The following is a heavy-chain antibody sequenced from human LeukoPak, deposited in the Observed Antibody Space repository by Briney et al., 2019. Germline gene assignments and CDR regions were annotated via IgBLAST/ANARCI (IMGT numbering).Heavy chain of an antibody. CDR3: TANRYCSGGSCLRDSYYYYGMDV. CDR2: IKSKPDGGTT. J-gene: IGHJ6*02. Sequence: GGSLRLSCAASGFTFIDAWMTWVRQTPGKGLEWVGRIKSKPDGGTTDYAAPVKGRFTTSRDDSKNTLYLQMNSLETEDTAVYYCTANRYCSGGSCLRDSYYYYGMDVWGQGTTVTVSS. D-gene: IGHD2-15*01. CDR1: GFTFIDAW. V-gene: IGHV3-15*01.